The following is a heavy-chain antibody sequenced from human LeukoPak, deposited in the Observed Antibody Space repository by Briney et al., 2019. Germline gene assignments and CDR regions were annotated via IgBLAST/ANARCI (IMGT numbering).Heavy chain of an antibody. D-gene: IGHD1-26*01. CDR1: GFTFSSYG. CDR3: ARDWLSGSYYSDY. Sequence: PGRSLRLSCAASGFTFSSYGMHWVRQAPGKGLEWVAVISYDGSNKYYADSVKGRFTISRDNSKNTLYLQMNSLRAEDTAVYYCARDWLSGSYYSDYWGQGTLVTVSS. J-gene: IGHJ4*02. V-gene: IGHV3-30*03. CDR2: ISYDGSNK.